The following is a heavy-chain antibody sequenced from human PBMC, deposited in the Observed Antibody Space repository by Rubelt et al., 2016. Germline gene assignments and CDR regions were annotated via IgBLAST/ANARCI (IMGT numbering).Heavy chain of an antibody. CDR3: ARQGDHTNYHYLDY. CDR1: GGSISSSSYY. D-gene: IGHD4/OR15-4a*01. CDR2: IYYSGST. Sequence: QLQLQESGPGLVKPSETLSLTCTVSGGSISSSSYYWGWIRQPPGKGLEWIGSIYYSGSTYYNPSLKSRVTMSVETSKNQCSLKLSPVTAAETAVYYCARQGDHTNYHYLDYWGQGTLVTVSS. V-gene: IGHV4-39*01. J-gene: IGHJ4*02.